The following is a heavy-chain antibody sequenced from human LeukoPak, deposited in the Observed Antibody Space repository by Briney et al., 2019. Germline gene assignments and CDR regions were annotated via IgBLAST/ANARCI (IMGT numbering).Heavy chain of an antibody. CDR2: FDGNGPYT. D-gene: IGHD2-8*02. Sequence: GGSLRLSCAASGFTFSSFAMTWVRQAPGKGLEWVSGFDGNGPYTYYADSVKGRWTISRDNSRNTLYLEMNSLRPEDTAIYYCAKPRTTGLGWAQFDYWGQGSLVTVSS. V-gene: IGHV3-23*01. J-gene: IGHJ4*02. CDR3: AKPRTTGLGWAQFDY. CDR1: GFTFSSFA.